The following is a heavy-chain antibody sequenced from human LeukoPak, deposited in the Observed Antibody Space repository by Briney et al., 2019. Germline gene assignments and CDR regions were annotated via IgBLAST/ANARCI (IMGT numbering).Heavy chain of an antibody. D-gene: IGHD1-1*01. Sequence: GGSLRLSCAASGFTFSSYEMNWVRQAPGKGLEWVSYISSSGSTIYYADSVKGRFTISRDNSKNTLYLQMNSLRAEDTAVYYCAKEGTGKEADYWGQGTLVTVSS. V-gene: IGHV3-48*03. CDR1: GFTFSSYE. CDR2: ISSSGSTI. J-gene: IGHJ4*02. CDR3: AKEGTGKEADY.